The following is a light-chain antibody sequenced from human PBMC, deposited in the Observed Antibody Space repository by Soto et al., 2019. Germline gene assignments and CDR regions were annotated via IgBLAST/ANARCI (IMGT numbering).Light chain of an antibody. CDR1: QSVSSN. CDR2: GAS. Sequence: EIVMPQSPATLSVSPGARSTLSGRASQSVSSNLAWYQQKPGQAPRLLIYGASTRATGIPARFSGSGSGTEFTLTISSLQSEDFAVYYCQQYNNWPPTFGQGTKVDIK. V-gene: IGKV3-15*01. CDR3: QQYNNWPPT. J-gene: IGKJ1*01.